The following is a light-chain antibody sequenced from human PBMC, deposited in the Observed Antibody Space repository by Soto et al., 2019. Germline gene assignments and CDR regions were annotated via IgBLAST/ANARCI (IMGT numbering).Light chain of an antibody. CDR3: HQYNKWPPIT. CDR2: DAS. J-gene: IGKJ5*01. CDR1: HSVRSD. Sequence: DIVITESPATVSVSPGERDTLSWSDSHSVRSDLAWYQQKPRQSPRLLIFDASTRATGIPARFSGSGSGTEFTLTISNLQSEDFAVYYCHQYNKWPPITFGQGTRLEIK. V-gene: IGKV3-15*01.